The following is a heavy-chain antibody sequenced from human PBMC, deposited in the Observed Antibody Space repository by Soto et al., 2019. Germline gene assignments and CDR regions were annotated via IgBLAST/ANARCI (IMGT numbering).Heavy chain of an antibody. CDR3: ARRVYYDILTGYYDAFDI. Sequence: SETLSLTCTVSGGSISSYYWSWIRQPPGKGLEWIGYIYYSGSTNYNPSLKSRVTIAVDTSKNQFSLKQSSVTAADTAVYYCARRVYYDILTGYYDAFDIWGQGTMVTVSS. D-gene: IGHD3-9*01. V-gene: IGHV4-59*08. CDR2: IYYSGST. CDR1: GGSISSYY. J-gene: IGHJ3*02.